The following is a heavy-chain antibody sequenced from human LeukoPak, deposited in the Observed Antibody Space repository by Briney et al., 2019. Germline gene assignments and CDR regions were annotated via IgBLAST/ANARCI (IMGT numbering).Heavy chain of an antibody. CDR2: ISVTGGST. V-gene: IGHV3-23*01. D-gene: IGHD3-3*01. Sequence: PGGSLRLSCAASGFTFSDFAMSWVRQAPGRGLEWVSAISVTGGSTYYADSVKGRFTISRDNAKNSLYLQMNSLRAEDTAVYYCARGNTKGLRFLEWLLSGMDVWGQGTTVTVSS. CDR3: ARGNTKGLRFLEWLLSGMDV. J-gene: IGHJ6*02. CDR1: GFTFSDFA.